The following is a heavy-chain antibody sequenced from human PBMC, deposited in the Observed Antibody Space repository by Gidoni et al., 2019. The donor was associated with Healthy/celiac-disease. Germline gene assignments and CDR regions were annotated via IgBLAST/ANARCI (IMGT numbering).Heavy chain of an antibody. V-gene: IGHV3-74*01. J-gene: IGHJ3*02. D-gene: IGHD3-10*01. Sequence: VKGRCTISRDNAKNTLYLQMNSLRAEDTAVYYCVRSRVAFDIWGQGTMVTVSS. CDR3: VRSRVAFDI.